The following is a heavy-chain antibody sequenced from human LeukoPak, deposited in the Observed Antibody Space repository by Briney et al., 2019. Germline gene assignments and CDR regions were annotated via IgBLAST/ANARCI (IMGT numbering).Heavy chain of an antibody. D-gene: IGHD4-23*01. CDR3: ATTPPVADYYYYMDV. CDR1: GYTLTELS. J-gene: IGHJ6*03. Sequence: GASVKVSCKVSGYTLTELSMHWVRRAPGKGLEWMGGFDPEDGETIYAQKFQGRVTMTEDTSTDTAYMELSSLRSEDTAVYYCATTPPVADYYYYMDVWGKGTTVTVSS. V-gene: IGHV1-24*01. CDR2: FDPEDGET.